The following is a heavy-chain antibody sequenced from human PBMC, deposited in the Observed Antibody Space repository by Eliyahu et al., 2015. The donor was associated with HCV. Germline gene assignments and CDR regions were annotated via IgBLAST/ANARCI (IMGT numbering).Heavy chain of an antibody. CDR2: IKSKTDGGTT. D-gene: IGHD3-10*01. V-gene: IGHV3-15*01. Sequence: EVQLVESGGGLVKPGGSLRLSXAXSGFTFSKAWMSWVRQAPGKGLEGIGRIKSKTDGGTTDYAAXVKGRFTISRDDSKSTLYLQMNSLKTEDTAVYYCTTGAPGGFDYYLDVWGQGTTVTVSS. CDR3: TTGAPGGFDYYLDV. CDR1: GFTFSKAW. J-gene: IGHJ6*03.